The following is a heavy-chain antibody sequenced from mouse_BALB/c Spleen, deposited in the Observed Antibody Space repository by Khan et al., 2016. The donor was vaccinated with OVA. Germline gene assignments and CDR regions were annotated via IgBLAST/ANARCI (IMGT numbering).Heavy chain of an antibody. V-gene: IGHV1-52*01. CDR1: GYTFTSYW. J-gene: IGHJ3*01. Sequence: VKLQESGAELVRPGASVNLSCKASGYTFTSYWVNWIKQRPEQGLEWIGRIDPYDSEIHYNQIFKDKAILTVDKSSNTAYMQLNSLTSEDSAVYYGARNPFAYWGQGTLVTVST. CDR3: ARNPFAY. CDR2: IDPYDSEI.